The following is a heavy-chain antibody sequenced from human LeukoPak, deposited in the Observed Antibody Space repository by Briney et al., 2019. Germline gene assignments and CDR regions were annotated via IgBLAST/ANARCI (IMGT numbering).Heavy chain of an antibody. J-gene: IGHJ4*02. CDR3: ARILTGYDAFDY. CDR2: INGSGDAT. D-gene: IGHD3-9*01. Sequence: GGSLRLSCAASGFIFSHYTTTWVRQAPGKGLGWVSSINGSGDATKYADFVMGRFTISRDNAKNSLYLQMNSLRAEDTAVYYCARILTGYDAFDYWGQGTLVTVSS. CDR1: GFIFSHYT. V-gene: IGHV3-21*01.